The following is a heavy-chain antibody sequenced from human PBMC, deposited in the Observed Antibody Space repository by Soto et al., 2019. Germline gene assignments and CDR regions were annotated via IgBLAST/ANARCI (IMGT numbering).Heavy chain of an antibody. V-gene: IGHV5-51*01. D-gene: IGHD3-3*01. CDR3: AITIFGVAQWGAFDI. J-gene: IGHJ3*02. CDR2: IYPADSDT. CDR1: GYSFTSYW. Sequence: GESLKVYCKGSGYSFTSYWIAWVRPLPGKGLEWMGIIYPADSDTRYSPSFQGQVTISADKSISTAYLQWSSLKASDTAMYYCAITIFGVAQWGAFDIWGQGTMVTVSS.